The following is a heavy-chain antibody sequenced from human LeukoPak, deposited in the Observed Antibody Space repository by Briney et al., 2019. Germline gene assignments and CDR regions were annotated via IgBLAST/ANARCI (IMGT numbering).Heavy chain of an antibody. Sequence: PGGSLRLSCAASGFTFSSYAMSWVRQAPGKGLEWVSAISGSGGSTYYADSVKGRFTISRDNSKNTLYLQMNSLRAEDTAVYYCAKERYCSSTSCSRSEDSPFYYYYYYMDVWGKGTTVTVSS. CDR1: GFTFSSYA. D-gene: IGHD2-2*01. CDR2: ISGSGGST. V-gene: IGHV3-23*01. CDR3: AKERYCSSTSCSRSEDSPFYYYYYYMDV. J-gene: IGHJ6*03.